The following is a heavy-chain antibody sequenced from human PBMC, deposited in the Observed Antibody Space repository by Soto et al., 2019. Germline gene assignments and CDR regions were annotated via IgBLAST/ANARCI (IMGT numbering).Heavy chain of an antibody. V-gene: IGHV5-51*01. Sequence: EVQLVQSGAVVKKPGESLKISCTGSGYSFTTYWIARVRQMPGKGLEWMGIIYPGDSDTRYSPSFQGQVTISADKSISTAYLQWSSLKASDSAMYYCARQKFAVAGTSDYWGQGTLVTVSS. CDR3: ARQKFAVAGTSDY. J-gene: IGHJ4*02. D-gene: IGHD6-19*01. CDR1: GYSFTTYW. CDR2: IYPGDSDT.